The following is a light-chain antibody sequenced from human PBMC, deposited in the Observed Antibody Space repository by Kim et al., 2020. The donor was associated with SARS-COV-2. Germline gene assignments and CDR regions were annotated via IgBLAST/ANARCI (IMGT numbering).Light chain of an antibody. J-gene: IGLJ3*02. Sequence: QAVVTQEPSLTVSPGGTVTLTCASNTGAVTSGYYPIWFQQKAGQAPRALIYSTTYKHSWTPVRFSGSLLGGKAALTLSSVQPEDEAEYYCLLYYGGAWVFGGGTKLTVL. CDR3: LLYYGGAWV. V-gene: IGLV7-43*01. CDR1: TGAVTSGYY. CDR2: STT.